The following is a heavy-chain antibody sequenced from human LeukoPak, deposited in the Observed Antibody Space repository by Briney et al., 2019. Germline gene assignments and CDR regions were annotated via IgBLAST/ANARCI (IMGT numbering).Heavy chain of an antibody. CDR1: GGSISSGGYS. V-gene: IGHV4-30-2*01. CDR2: IYHSGST. D-gene: IGHD4-17*01. J-gene: IGHJ6*02. CDR3: ARAENGNYVSSNYGMDV. Sequence: SQTLSLTCAVSGGSISSGGYSWSWIRQPPGKGLEWIGYIYHSGSTYYNPSLKSRVTISVDRSKNQFSLKLSSVPAADTAVYYCARAENGNYVSSNYGMDVWGQGTTVTVSS.